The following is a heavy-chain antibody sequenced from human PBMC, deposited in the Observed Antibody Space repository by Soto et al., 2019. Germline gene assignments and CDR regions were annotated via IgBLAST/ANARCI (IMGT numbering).Heavy chain of an antibody. CDR2: ISAYNGNT. V-gene: IGHV1-18*01. Sequence: QVQLVQSGAEVKKPGASVKVSCKASGYTFTSYGISWVRQAPGQGLEWMGWISAYNGNTNYAQKLQGRVTMTTDTSTSTDYMELRSLRSDDTAVYYCARWIVGDNSWKPAGDYWGQGTLVTVSS. CDR1: GYTFTSYG. J-gene: IGHJ4*02. D-gene: IGHD1-26*01. CDR3: ARWIVGDNSWKPAGDY.